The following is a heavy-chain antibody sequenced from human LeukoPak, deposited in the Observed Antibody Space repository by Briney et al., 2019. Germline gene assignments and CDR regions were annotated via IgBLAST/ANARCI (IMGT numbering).Heavy chain of an antibody. D-gene: IGHD3-22*01. CDR1: GGTFSSYA. CDR3: ARGEGYYDSSGYRIDY. CDR2: IIPILGIA. J-gene: IGHJ4*02. V-gene: IGHV1-69*04. Sequence: VASVKVSCKASGGTFSSYAISWVRQAPGQGLEWMGRIIPILGIANYAQKFQGRVTITADKSTSTAYMELSSLRSEDTAVYYCARGEGYYDSSGYRIDYWGQGTLVTVSS.